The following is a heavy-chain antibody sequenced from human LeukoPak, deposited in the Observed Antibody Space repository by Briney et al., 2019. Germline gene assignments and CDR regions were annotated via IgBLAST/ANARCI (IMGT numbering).Heavy chain of an antibody. CDR1: GFTFGSYS. Sequence: GGSLRLSCAASGFTFGSYSMNWVRQAPGKGLEWISYISTSSGIISYADSVKGRFTISRDNAKNSLYLQMNSLRDEDTAVYYCARGGYSGYWGQGTLVTVSS. CDR2: ISTSSGII. CDR3: ARGGYSGY. J-gene: IGHJ4*02. D-gene: IGHD2-15*01. V-gene: IGHV3-48*02.